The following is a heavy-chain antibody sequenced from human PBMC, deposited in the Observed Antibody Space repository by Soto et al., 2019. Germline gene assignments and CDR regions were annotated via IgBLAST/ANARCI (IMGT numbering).Heavy chain of an antibody. D-gene: IGHD3-22*01. V-gene: IGHV1-18*01. Sequence: ASVKVSCKASGYTFTSYAISWVRQAPGQGLEWMGWISAYNGNTNYAQKLQGRVTMTTDTSTTTAYMELRSLRSDDTAVYYCARGWYYYDSSGYYDFDYWGQGTLVTVSS. CDR3: ARGWYYYDSSGYYDFDY. CDR2: ISAYNGNT. J-gene: IGHJ4*02. CDR1: GYTFTSYA.